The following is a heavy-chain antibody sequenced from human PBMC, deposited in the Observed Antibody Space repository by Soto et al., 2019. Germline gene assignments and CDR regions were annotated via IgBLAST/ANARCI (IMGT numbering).Heavy chain of an antibody. J-gene: IGHJ4*02. CDR1: GFTFNTYA. CDR2: LTGTDGTT. V-gene: IGHV3-23*01. CDR3: ARYYGSGSYRSYYYFDY. D-gene: IGHD3-10*01. Sequence: GGSLRLSCVASGFTFNTYAMSWVRQAPGKGLEWVSGLTGTDGTTSYADSVKGRFTISRDNSKNTVYLQMNNLRAEDTALYYCARYYGSGSYRSYYYFDYWGQGTLVTVSS.